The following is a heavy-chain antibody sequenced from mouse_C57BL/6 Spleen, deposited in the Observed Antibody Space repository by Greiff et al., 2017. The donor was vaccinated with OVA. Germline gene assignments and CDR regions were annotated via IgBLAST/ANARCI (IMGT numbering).Heavy chain of an antibody. Sequence: QVQLQQPGAELVKPGASVKLSCKASGYTFTSYWMQWVKQRPGQGLEWIGEIDPSDSYTNYNQKFKGKATVTVDTSSSTAYMQLSSLTSEDSAVYYCARRYYGSSYWYFDVWGTGTTVTVSS. CDR1: GYTFTSYW. V-gene: IGHV1-50*01. J-gene: IGHJ1*03. D-gene: IGHD1-1*01. CDR2: IDPSDSYT. CDR3: ARRYYGSSYWYFDV.